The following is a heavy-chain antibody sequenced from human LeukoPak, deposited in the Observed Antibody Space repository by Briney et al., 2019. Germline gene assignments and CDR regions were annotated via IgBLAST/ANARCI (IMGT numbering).Heavy chain of an antibody. V-gene: IGHV3-30*18. Sequence: PGGSLRLSSAATGFTFSSFSMHWVRQAPGKGLEWVAVISYDGSNKYYADSVKGRFTISRDNSKNTLYLQMNSLRTEDTAVYYCAKGRVGANGYYYYGMDVWGQGTTVSVSS. CDR1: GFTFSSFS. CDR3: AKGRVGANGYYYYGMDV. CDR2: ISYDGSNK. D-gene: IGHD1-26*01. J-gene: IGHJ6*02.